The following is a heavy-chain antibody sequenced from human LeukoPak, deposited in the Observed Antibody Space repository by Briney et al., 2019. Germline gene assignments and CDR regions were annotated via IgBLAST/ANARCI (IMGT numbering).Heavy chain of an antibody. D-gene: IGHD5-18*01. CDR2: ICYSGST. CDR1: GGSISSYY. J-gene: IGHJ4*02. Sequence: SETLSLTCTVSGGSISSYYWSWIRQPPGKGLEWIGYICYSGSTNYNPSLKSRVTISVDTSKNQFSLKLSSVTAADTAVYYCATSAMAKGFCDYWGQGTLVTVSS. CDR3: ATSAMAKGFCDY. V-gene: IGHV4-59*01.